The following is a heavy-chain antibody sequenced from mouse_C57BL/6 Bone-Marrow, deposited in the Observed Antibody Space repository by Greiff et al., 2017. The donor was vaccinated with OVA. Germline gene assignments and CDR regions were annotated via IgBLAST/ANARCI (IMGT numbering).Heavy chain of an antibody. CDR3: ARQVGLGHYYAMDY. J-gene: IGHJ4*01. CDR1: GFTFSDYG. CDR2: ISNLAYSI. D-gene: IGHD3-3*01. V-gene: IGHV5-15*01. Sequence: EVMLVESGGGLVQPGGSLKLSCAASGFTFSDYGMAWVRQAPRKGPEWVAFISNLAYSIYYADTVTGRFTISRENAKNTLYLEMSSLRYEDTAMYYCARQVGLGHYYAMDYWGQGTSVTVSS.